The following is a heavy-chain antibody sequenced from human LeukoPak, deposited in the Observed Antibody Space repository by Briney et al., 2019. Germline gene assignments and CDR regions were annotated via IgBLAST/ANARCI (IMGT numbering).Heavy chain of an antibody. CDR2: IYSGGTT. D-gene: IGHD2-8*01. CDR3: ARDLYDSGSY. CDR1: LFTVSSTY. Sequence: PGGSLRLSCAASLFTVSSTYMSWVRQAPGKGLGWGSVIYSGGTTYYADSVKGRFPISRDNSKKTLYLQMNSLRTEDTAVYYCARDLYDSGSYWGQGTLVTVSS. J-gene: IGHJ4*02. V-gene: IGHV3-66*01.